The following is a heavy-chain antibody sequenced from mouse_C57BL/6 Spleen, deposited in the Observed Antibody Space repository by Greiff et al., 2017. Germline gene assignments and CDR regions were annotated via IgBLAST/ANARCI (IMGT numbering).Heavy chain of an antibody. D-gene: IGHD2-3*01. V-gene: IGHV1-19*01. CDR3: ARGSIYDGYPAWFAY. Sequence: VQLQQSGPVLVKPGASVKMSCKASGYTFTDYYMNWVKQSHGKSLEWIGVINPYNGGTSYNQKFKGKATLTVDKSSSTAYMELNSLTSEDSAVYYCARGSIYDGYPAWFAYWGQGTLVTVSA. CDR2: INPYNGGT. CDR1: GYTFTDYY. J-gene: IGHJ3*01.